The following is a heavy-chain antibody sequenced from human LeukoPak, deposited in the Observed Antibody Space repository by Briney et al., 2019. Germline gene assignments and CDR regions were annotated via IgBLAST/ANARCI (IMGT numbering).Heavy chain of an antibody. V-gene: IGHV4-59*01. J-gene: IGHJ5*02. CDR3: ARSGYSSPVGRFDP. D-gene: IGHD6-13*01. Sequence: SETLSLTCNVSGGSISGYHWSWIRQPPGKGLEWLGYIYYSGSSNYNPSLKSRVTMSADTSKNQFSLKLSSVTAADTAVYYCARSGYSSPVGRFDPWGQGTLVTVSS. CDR2: IYYSGSS. CDR1: GGSISGYH.